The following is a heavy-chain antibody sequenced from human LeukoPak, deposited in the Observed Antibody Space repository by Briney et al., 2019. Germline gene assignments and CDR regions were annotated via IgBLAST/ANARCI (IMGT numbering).Heavy chain of an antibody. CDR2: ISGSGGST. D-gene: IGHD2-15*01. CDR3: AKDLLGDIVVVVAALAAFDY. CDR1: GFTFSSYA. J-gene: IGHJ4*02. Sequence: QPGGSLRLSCAASGFTFSSYAMSWVRQAPGKGLEWVSAISGSGGSTYYADSVKDRFTISRDNSKNTLYLQMNSLRAEDTAVYYCAKDLLGDIVVVVAALAAFDYWGQGTLVTVSS. V-gene: IGHV3-23*01.